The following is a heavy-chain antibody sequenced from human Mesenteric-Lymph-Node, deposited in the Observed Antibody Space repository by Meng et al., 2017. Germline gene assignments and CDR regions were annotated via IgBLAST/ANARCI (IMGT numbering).Heavy chain of an antibody. D-gene: IGHD3-9*01. Sequence: QVQLVQSGAEVKKPGASVKVSCKASGYTFTSYGISWVRQAPGQGLEWMGWISAYNGNTNYAQKLQGRVTMTTDTSTSTAYMELRSLRSDDTAVYYCARDTLYYDILTGYSPTNRFDPWGQGTLVTVSS. V-gene: IGHV1-18*01. CDR3: ARDTLYYDILTGYSPTNRFDP. CDR1: GYTFTSYG. J-gene: IGHJ5*02. CDR2: ISAYNGNT.